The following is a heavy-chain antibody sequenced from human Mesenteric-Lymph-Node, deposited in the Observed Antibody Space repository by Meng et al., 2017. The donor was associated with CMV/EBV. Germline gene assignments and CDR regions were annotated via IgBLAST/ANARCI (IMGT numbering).Heavy chain of an antibody. Sequence: ASVKVSCKASGYTFTSYDINWVRQATGQGLEWMGWMNPNSGNTGYAQKFQGRVTITRNTSISTAYMELSSLRSEDTAVYYCARELTWGSGRMSRAFDIWGQGTMVTVSS. CDR2: MNPNSGNT. CDR3: ARELTWGSGRMSRAFDI. CDR1: GYTFTSYD. J-gene: IGHJ3*02. V-gene: IGHV1-8*03. D-gene: IGHD2-15*01.